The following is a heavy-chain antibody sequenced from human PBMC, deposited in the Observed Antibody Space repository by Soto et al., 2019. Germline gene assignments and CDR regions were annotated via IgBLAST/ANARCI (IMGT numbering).Heavy chain of an antibody. J-gene: IGHJ4*02. CDR2: IKQDGSEK. CDR1: GLTFSSYW. CDR3: ASTHLGYYYDSSPAY. V-gene: IGHV3-7*03. Sequence: WGSLRLSCAASGLTFSSYWMSWVRQAPGKGLEWVANIKQDGSEKYYVDSVKGRFTISRDNAKNSLYLQMNSLRAEDTAVYYCASTHLGYYYDSSPAYWGQGTLVTVSS. D-gene: IGHD3-22*01.